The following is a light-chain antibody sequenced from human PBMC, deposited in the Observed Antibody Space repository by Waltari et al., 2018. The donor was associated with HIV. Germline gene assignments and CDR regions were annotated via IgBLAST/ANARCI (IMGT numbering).Light chain of an antibody. CDR2: DVS. V-gene: IGLV2-11*01. CDR3: CSYAGSYSWV. J-gene: IGLJ3*02. CDR1: SSDVGGYNY. Sequence: QSALTQPRSVSGSPGQSVTNSCTGTSSDVGGYNYVSWYQQHPGKAPKLMIYDVSKRPAGVPDRFSGSKSGNTASLTISGLQAEDEADYCGCSYAGSYSWVFGGGTKLTVL.